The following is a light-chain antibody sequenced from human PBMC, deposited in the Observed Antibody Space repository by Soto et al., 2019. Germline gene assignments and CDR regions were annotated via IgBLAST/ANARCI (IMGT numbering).Light chain of an antibody. CDR2: AAS. CDR1: QGIGVY. CDR3: QKYNSAPLT. J-gene: IGKJ4*01. V-gene: IGKV1-27*01. Sequence: DIQMTQSPSSLSASLGDRVTITCRASQGIGVYLAWFQQKPGNVPRLLIYAASTLQSGVPSRFSGSGFGTDFTLTISSLQPEDVATYYCQKYNSAPLTFGGGTKVEIK.